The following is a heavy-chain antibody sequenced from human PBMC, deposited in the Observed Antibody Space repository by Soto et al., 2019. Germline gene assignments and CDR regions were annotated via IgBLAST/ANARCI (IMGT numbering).Heavy chain of an antibody. D-gene: IGHD3-16*01. Sequence: QVQLVESGGGVVQPGRSLRLSCAASGFTFSSYGMQWVRQAPGKGLEWVAVIWYDGSNKYYADSVKGRFTISRDNSKNTLYRQMNRLRAEDTAVYYCARAAAVDYDYVWGSYAGQFDLLDYCGQGTLVTVSS. CDR3: ARAAAVDYDYVWGSYAGQFDLLDY. J-gene: IGHJ4*02. CDR1: GFTFSSYG. V-gene: IGHV3-33*01. CDR2: IWYDGSNK.